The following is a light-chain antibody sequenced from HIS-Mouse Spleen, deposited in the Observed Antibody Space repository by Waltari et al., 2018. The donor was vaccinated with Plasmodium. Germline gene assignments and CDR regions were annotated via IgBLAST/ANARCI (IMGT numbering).Light chain of an antibody. CDR3: CSYAGSYTLV. CDR2: DVS. CDR1: SSDVGGYNY. J-gene: IGLJ3*02. V-gene: IGLV2-11*01. Sequence: QPRSVSGSPGQSVTISCTGTSSDVGGYNYVSWYQQHPGKAPKLMIYDVSKRPSGVPDRFSGSKSGNTASLTIAGLQAEDEADYYCCSYAGSYTLVFGGGTKLTVL.